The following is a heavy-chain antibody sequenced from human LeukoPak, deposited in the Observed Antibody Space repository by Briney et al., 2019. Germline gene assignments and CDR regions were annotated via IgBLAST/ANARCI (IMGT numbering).Heavy chain of an antibody. CDR2: INHSGST. Sequence: SETLSLTCAVYGGSFSGYYWSWIRQPPGKGLEWIGEINHSGSTNYNPSLKSRVTISVDTSKNQFSLKLSSVTAADTAVYYCARVFATSFVRSRRRFDPWGQGTLVTVSS. CDR1: GGSFSGYY. V-gene: IGHV4-34*01. CDR3: ARVFATSFVRSRRRFDP. D-gene: IGHD2-15*01. J-gene: IGHJ5*02.